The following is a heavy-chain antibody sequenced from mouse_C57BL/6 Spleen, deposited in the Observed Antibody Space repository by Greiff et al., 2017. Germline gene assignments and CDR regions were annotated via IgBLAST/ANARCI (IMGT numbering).Heavy chain of an antibody. Sequence: LQESGAELVKPGASVKISCKASGYAFSSYWMNWVKQRPGKGLEWIGQIYPGDGDTNYNGKFKGKATLTADKSSSTAYMQLSSLTSEDSAVYFCARNYYGSSPAWFAYWGQGTLVTVSA. CDR3: ARNYYGSSPAWFAY. V-gene: IGHV1-80*01. D-gene: IGHD1-1*01. CDR2: IYPGDGDT. CDR1: GYAFSSYW. J-gene: IGHJ3*01.